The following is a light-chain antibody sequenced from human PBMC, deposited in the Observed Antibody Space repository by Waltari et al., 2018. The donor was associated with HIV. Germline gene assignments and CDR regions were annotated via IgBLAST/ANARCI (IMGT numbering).Light chain of an antibody. CDR1: KLDSKY. V-gene: IGLV3-1*01. CDR3: QAWDSTTAI. Sequence: SSDLSQPPSLSVSPGQTATITCSGDKLDSKYTCWYQQKPGQSPVLVIFQDVQRPSGIPERFSGYNSGNTATLTISGTQAVDEADYFCQAWDSTTAIFGGGTKLIVL. CDR2: QDV. J-gene: IGLJ2*01.